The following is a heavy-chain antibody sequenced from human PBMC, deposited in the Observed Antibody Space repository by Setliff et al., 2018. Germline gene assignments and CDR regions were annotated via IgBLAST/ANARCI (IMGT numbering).Heavy chain of an antibody. D-gene: IGHD3-3*01. J-gene: IGHJ4*02. V-gene: IGHV3-23*01. CDR2: ISGSAGST. Sequence: GGSLRLSCAASRFTFSSYAMSWVRQAPGKGLEWVSAISGSAGSTYYADSVKGRFTISRDNSKNTLYLQMNSLRVEDTAVYYCARLYRPESRYYFFDYWGQGTLVTVSS. CDR3: ARLYRPESRYYFFDY. CDR1: RFTFSSYA.